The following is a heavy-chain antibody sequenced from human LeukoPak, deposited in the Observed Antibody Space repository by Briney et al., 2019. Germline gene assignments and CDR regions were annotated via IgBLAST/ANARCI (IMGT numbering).Heavy chain of an antibody. V-gene: IGHV5-51*01. CDR3: ARQLELQNYYGMDV. Sequence: GESLKISFKGSGYMFTSYWIGWVRQMPGKGLEWMGIINPDDSDTRYSPSFQGQVTIPADKSVSTAYLRWSSLKASDTAMYYCARQLELQNYYGMDVWGQGTTVTVSS. J-gene: IGHJ6*02. D-gene: IGHD1-7*01. CDR1: GYMFTSYW. CDR2: INPDDSDT.